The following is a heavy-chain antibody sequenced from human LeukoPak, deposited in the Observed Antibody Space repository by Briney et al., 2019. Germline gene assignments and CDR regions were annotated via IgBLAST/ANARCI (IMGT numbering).Heavy chain of an antibody. CDR3: AREDSSAAFDI. D-gene: IGHD3-22*01. J-gene: IGHJ3*02. CDR2: IYYSGST. V-gene: IGHV4-59*01. Sequence: LSETLSLTCTVSGGSISSYYWSWIRQPPGKGLEWIGYIYYSGSTNYNPSLKSRVTISVDTSKNHFSLKPSSVTAADTAVYYCAREDSSAAFDIWGQGTMVTVSS. CDR1: GGSISSYY.